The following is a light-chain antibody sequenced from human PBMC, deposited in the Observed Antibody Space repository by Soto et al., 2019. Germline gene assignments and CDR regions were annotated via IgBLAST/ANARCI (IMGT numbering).Light chain of an antibody. V-gene: IGKV1-5*01. J-gene: IGKJ1*01. CDR3: QQYNNWPQT. CDR1: QSISSW. CDR2: DAS. Sequence: DIQMTQSPSTLSVSVGDRVTTTCRASQSISSWLAWYQQKPGKAPKLLIYDASSLESGVPSRFSGSGSGTEFTLAISCLQSEDFAEYHCQQYNNWPQTFGQGTKVDIK.